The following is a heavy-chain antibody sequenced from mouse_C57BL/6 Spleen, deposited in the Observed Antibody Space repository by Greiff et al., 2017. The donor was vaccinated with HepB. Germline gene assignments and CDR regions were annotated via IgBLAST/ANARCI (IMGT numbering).Heavy chain of an antibody. CDR2: IVPANGNT. Sequence: EVKLQESVADLVRPGASVKFSCTASGFNIKNNYMYWVNQRPEKSLEWIGSIVPANGNTKYAPNFQGKVTITADTSTNTAYLQLSSLTSEDTAIYYCARGERYGNFYAVGYWGQGASVTVAS. J-gene: IGHJ4*01. D-gene: IGHD2-1*01. CDR1: GFNIKNNY. V-gene: IGHV14-3*01. CDR3: ARGERYGNFYAVGY.